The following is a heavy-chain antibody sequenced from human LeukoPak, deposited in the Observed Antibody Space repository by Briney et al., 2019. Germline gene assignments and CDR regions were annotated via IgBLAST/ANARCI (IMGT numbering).Heavy chain of an antibody. CDR2: FDPEDGET. Sequence: ASVKVSCKVSGYTLTELSMHWVRQAPGKGLEWMGGFDPEDGETIYAQKFQGRVTMTEDTSTDTAYMELSSLRSEDTAVYYCATVNTGGYCSSTSCYLFVYWGQGTLVTVSS. CDR3: ATVNTGGYCSSTSCYLFVY. CDR1: GYTLTELS. V-gene: IGHV1-24*01. J-gene: IGHJ4*02. D-gene: IGHD2-2*01.